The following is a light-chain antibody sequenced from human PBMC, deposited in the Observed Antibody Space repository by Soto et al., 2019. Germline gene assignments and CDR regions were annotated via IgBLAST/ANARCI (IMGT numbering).Light chain of an antibody. Sequence: QSALTQPASVSGSPGQSITISCTGTSSDIGSYNLVSWYQQHPGKAPKLMIYEGTKRPSGVSNRFSGSRSGNTASLTISGLQAEDEATYYCSSHAGSDILVTFGGGTQLTVL. J-gene: IGLJ2*01. CDR3: SSHAGSDILVT. V-gene: IGLV2-23*01. CDR1: SSDIGSYNL. CDR2: EGT.